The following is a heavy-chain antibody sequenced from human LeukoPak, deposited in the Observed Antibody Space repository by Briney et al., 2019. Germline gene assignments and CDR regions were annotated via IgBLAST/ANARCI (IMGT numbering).Heavy chain of an antibody. J-gene: IGHJ5*02. CDR3: VREAGYCASVCLRSNWFDR. CDR1: GFPFSNHA. V-gene: IGHV3-23*01. CDR2: ISNGNT. Sequence: GGSLRLSCAASGFPFSNHAMSWVRQPPGEGLEWVAAISNGNTYYADSVRGGFAISTDDPKNLVYLQMNTMREEDRALYCCVREAGYCASVCLRSNWFDRWGQGTQVTVSS. D-gene: IGHD2-15*01.